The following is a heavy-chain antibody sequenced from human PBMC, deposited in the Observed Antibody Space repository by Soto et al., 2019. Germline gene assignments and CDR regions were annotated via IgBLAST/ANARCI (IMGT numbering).Heavy chain of an antibody. V-gene: IGHV1-2*02. CDR1: GYTFTGYY. CDR2: IKPGSGDT. D-gene: IGHD4-4*01. Sequence: ASVKVSCKASGYTFTGYYLHWVRQAPGQGLEWMGWIKPGSGDTDYAPKFQARVTMTRDTSVDTAYMDLDRLRSDDTAVYYCATSLGKTYSNYVGYSDFWGQGSLVTVSS. J-gene: IGHJ1*01. CDR3: ATSLGKTYSNYVGYSDF.